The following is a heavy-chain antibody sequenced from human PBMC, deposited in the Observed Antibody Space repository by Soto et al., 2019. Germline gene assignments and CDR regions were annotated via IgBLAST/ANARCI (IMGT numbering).Heavy chain of an antibody. Sequence: SVKVSCKASGYTFTGYYMHWVRQAPGQGLEWMGWINPNSGGTNYAQKFQGRVTMTRDTSISTAYMELSRLRSDDTAVYYCARDFYYDSSGYYYGSPDYWGQGTLVTVSS. V-gene: IGHV1-2*02. CDR2: INPNSGGT. D-gene: IGHD3-22*01. CDR3: ARDFYYDSSGYYYGSPDY. CDR1: GYTFTGYY. J-gene: IGHJ4*02.